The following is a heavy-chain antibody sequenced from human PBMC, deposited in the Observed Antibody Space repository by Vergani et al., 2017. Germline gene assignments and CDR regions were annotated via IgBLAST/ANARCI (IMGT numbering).Heavy chain of an antibody. CDR3: ASLSGVYDYVWGSYRYYFDY. J-gene: IGHJ4*02. Sequence: QLQLQQSGPGLVKPSETLFLTCTVSADSISSGSYYWGWIRQPPGKSLEWIGSIYYSGLTYYNPSLKSRVTISVDTSKNQFSLKLSSVTAADTAVYYCASLSGVYDYVWGSYRYYFDYWGQGTLVTVSS. CDR1: ADSISSGSYY. CDR2: IYYSGLT. V-gene: IGHV4-39*01. D-gene: IGHD3-16*02.